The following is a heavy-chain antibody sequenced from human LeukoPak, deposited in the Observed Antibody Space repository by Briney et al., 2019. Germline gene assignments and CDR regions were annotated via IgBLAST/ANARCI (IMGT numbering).Heavy chain of an antibody. J-gene: IGHJ4*02. Sequence: SETLSLTCTVSGGSISSYYWSWIRQPPGKGLEWIGYIYYSGSTNYNPSLKSRVTISVDTSKNQFSLKLSSVTAADTAVYYCASGTTVTTAYYFDYWGQGTLVTVSS. CDR1: GGSISSYY. CDR3: ASGTTVTTAYYFDY. V-gene: IGHV4-59*12. D-gene: IGHD4-17*01. CDR2: IYYSGST.